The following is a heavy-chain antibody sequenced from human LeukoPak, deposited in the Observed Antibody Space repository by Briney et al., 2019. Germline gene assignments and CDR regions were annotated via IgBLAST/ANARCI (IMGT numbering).Heavy chain of an antibody. V-gene: IGHV4-59*03. Sequence: PSETLSLTCSVSSGSISNYYWNWIRQSPGRGLDWIGYIYDSGTTNYNPSHKTRVTISLDTSKSQFSLRLSSVTAADTAVYYCARSRNLRTSHFDYWGRGIRVAVSS. D-gene: IGHD1-14*01. CDR1: SGSISNYY. CDR3: ARSRNLRTSHFDY. CDR2: IYDSGTT. J-gene: IGHJ4*02.